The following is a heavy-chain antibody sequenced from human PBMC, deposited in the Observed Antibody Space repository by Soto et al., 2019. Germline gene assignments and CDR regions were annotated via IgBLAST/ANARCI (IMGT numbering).Heavy chain of an antibody. D-gene: IGHD3-3*01. CDR3: AKDGAPLAIFGVVILN. CDR1: GFTFSSYG. Sequence: GGSLRLSCAASGFTFSSYGMHWVRQAPGKGLEWVAVISYDGSNKYYADSVKGRFTISRDNSKNTLYLQMNSLRAEDTAVYYCAKDGAPLAIFGVVILNWGQGTLVTVSS. V-gene: IGHV3-30*18. CDR2: ISYDGSNK. J-gene: IGHJ4*02.